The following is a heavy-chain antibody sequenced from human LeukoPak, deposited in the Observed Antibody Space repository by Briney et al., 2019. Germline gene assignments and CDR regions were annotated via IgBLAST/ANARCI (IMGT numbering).Heavy chain of an antibody. D-gene: IGHD3/OR15-3a*01. CDR3: ARDLVCTANCKDS. J-gene: IGHJ5*01. Sequence: GASVKVSCKASGGTFSNDAISWVRQAPGQGLEWMGRVIPTLGIALYAQRFKGRVTITADKSTSTAYMELSSLTFEDTAVYFCARDLVCTANCKDSWGQGTLVTVSS. CDR2: VIPTLGIA. CDR1: GGTFSNDA. V-gene: IGHV1-69*04.